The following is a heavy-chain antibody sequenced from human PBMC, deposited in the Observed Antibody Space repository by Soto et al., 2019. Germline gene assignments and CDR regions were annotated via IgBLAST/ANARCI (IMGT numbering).Heavy chain of an antibody. J-gene: IGHJ6*02. CDR1: GFTFSSYW. CDR3: AKDRIQLWSYYYYGMDV. Sequence: GGSLRLSCAASGFTFSSYWMSWVRQAPGKGLEWVANIKQDGSEKYYVDSVKGRFTISRDNAKNSLYLQMNSLRAEDTAVYYCAKDRIQLWSYYYYGMDVWGQGTTVTVSS. CDR2: IKQDGSEK. D-gene: IGHD5-18*01. V-gene: IGHV3-7*01.